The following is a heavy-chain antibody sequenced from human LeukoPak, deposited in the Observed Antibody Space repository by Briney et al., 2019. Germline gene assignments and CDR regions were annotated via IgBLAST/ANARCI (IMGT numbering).Heavy chain of an antibody. Sequence: GGSLRLSRAASGLTFSSYWMSWVRQAPGKGLEWVANIKKDGSEKYYVDSVKGRFTISRDNAKNSLYLQMNSLRADDTAVYHCARQETSSYNGAFDIWGQGTMVTVSS. CDR2: IKKDGSEK. J-gene: IGHJ3*02. D-gene: IGHD1-26*01. CDR3: ARQETSSYNGAFDI. CDR1: GLTFSSYW. V-gene: IGHV3-7*01.